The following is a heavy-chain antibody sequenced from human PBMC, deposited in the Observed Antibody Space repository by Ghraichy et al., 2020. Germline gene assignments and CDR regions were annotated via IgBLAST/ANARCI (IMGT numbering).Heavy chain of an antibody. CDR3: GRDHDIHRGLVLTEAY. CDR1: GYTFTGHY. V-gene: IGHV1-2*02. CDR2: INPNNGGT. J-gene: IGHJ4*02. Sequence: ASVKVSCKTSGYTFTGHYMHWVRQAPGQGLEWMGWINPNNGGTNYTQNFQGRVTMTRDTSISPAYMELSSLTSDDTAVYYCGRDHDIHRGLVLTEAYWGQGTLVTVSS. D-gene: IGHD2-21*02.